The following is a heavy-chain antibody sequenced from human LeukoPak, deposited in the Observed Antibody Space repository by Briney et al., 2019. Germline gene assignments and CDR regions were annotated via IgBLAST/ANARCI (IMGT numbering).Heavy chain of an antibody. D-gene: IGHD6-13*01. J-gene: IGHJ4*02. CDR1: GFTFSSYW. CDR3: ARDLMGIAYRGAFYY. CDR2: INSDGSST. Sequence: GGSLRLSCAASGFTFSSYWIHWVRQAPGKGLGWVSRINSDGSSTSYADSVKGRFTISRENAKNSLYLQMNSLRAEDTAVYYCARDLMGIAYRGAFYYWGQGTLVTVSS. V-gene: IGHV3-74*01.